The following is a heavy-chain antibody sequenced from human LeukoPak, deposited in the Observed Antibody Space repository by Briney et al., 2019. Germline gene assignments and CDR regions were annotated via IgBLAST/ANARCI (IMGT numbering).Heavy chain of an antibody. D-gene: IGHD5-18*01. CDR3: AREGRGYSYGWTSFFDY. J-gene: IGHJ4*02. CDR1: GGTFNSYP. Sequence: ASVKVSCNVSGGTFNSYPISWVRQAPVQGFEWMGKIIPIFDTIHYAQKFQGRVTITADKSTNTAYLELSSLRYEDTALYFCAREGRGYSYGWTSFFDYWGQGTLVTVSS. CDR2: IIPIFDTI. V-gene: IGHV1-69*06.